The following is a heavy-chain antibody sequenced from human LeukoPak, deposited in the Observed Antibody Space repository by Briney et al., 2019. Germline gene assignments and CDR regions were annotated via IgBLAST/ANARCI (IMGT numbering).Heavy chain of an antibody. V-gene: IGHV4-59*08. D-gene: IGHD5-24*01. CDR1: GASVSSDY. J-gene: IGHJ4*02. CDR3: ARRHHNWDY. Sequence: SETLSLTCTVSGASVSSDYWSWIRQPPGKGLEWIGYIYYGGIANYTPSLKSRVTISLDTSKNQFSLKLNSVTAADTAVYYCARRHHNWDYWGQGTLVTVSS. CDR2: IYYGGIA.